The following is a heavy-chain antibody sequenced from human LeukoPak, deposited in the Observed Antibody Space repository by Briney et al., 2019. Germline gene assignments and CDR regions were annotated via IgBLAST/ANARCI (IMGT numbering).Heavy chain of an antibody. Sequence: GSLRLSCAGSGFTFSSYWMSCVRQAPGKGLEWVANIKEDGGEKYYVDSVKDRFTISRDNAKNSLYLQMSSLRADDTAIYYCTRGGAASPGVYWGQGTLVTVSS. CDR2: IKEDGGEK. J-gene: IGHJ4*02. CDR3: TRGGAASPGVY. V-gene: IGHV3-7*01. CDR1: GFTFSSYW. D-gene: IGHD2-8*01.